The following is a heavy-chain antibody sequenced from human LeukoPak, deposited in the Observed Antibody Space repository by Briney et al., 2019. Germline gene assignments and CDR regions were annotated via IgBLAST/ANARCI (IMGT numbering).Heavy chain of an antibody. J-gene: IGHJ3*02. CDR1: GFTFSSYW. Sequence: PGGSLRLSCAASGFTFSSYWMFWVRQAPGKGLVWVSRVNSDGTSTNYADSVKGRFTVSRDNAKNTLYLQMNSLRAEDTAVYYCARSIVGATRSWTFDIWGQGTMVTVSS. CDR3: ARSIVGATRSWTFDI. D-gene: IGHD1-26*01. V-gene: IGHV3-74*01. CDR2: VNSDGTST.